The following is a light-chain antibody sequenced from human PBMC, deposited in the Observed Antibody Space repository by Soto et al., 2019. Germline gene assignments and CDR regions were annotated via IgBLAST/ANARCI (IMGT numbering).Light chain of an antibody. CDR3: QQANSFPLT. V-gene: IGKV1D-12*01. J-gene: IGKJ4*02. CDR2: TTS. Sequence: DIQMTQSPSSVSASVGDRVTITCRASQNINNWLAWYQQKPGKAPKLLIYTTSNLQSGVPSRFSGSGSGTEFTLTISSLETEDFATYYCQQANSFPLTFGGGPKVEIK. CDR1: QNINNW.